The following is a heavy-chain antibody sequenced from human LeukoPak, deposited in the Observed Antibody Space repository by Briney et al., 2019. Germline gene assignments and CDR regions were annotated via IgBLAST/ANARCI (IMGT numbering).Heavy chain of an antibody. V-gene: IGHV3-20*04. J-gene: IGHJ6*03. CDR1: GVTFDEYG. CDR2: INWNGGST. Sequence: GGSLRLSCAASGVTFDEYGMSGGGQAPGKGGGWVAGINWNGGSTGYADSVKGRFTISRDNAKNSLYLQMNSLRAEDTALYYCARLSGGPPYYYMDVWGKGTTVTVSS. CDR3: ARLSGGPPYYYMDV. D-gene: IGHD1-26*01.